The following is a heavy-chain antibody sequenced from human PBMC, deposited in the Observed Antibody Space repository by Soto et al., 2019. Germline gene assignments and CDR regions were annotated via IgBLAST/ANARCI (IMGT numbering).Heavy chain of an antibody. CDR1: GYTFTSYG. CDR2: ISAYNGNT. CDR3: ARDKNRNYYGSGSSRMFDP. Sequence: GASVKVSCKASGYTFTSYGISWVRQAPGQGLEWMGWISAYNGNTNYAQKLQGRVTMTTDTSTSTAYMELRSLRSDDTAVYYCARDKNRNYYGSGSSRMFDPWGQGTLVTVSS. V-gene: IGHV1-18*01. J-gene: IGHJ5*02. D-gene: IGHD3-10*01.